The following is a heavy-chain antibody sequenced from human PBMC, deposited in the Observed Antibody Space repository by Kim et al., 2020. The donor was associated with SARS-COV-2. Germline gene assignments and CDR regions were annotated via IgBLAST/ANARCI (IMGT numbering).Heavy chain of an antibody. CDR2: IIPIFGTA. V-gene: IGHV1-69*13. CDR1: GGTFSSYA. D-gene: IGHD3-10*01. J-gene: IGHJ4*02. Sequence: SVKVSCKASGGTFSSYAISWVRQAPGQGLEWMGGIIPIFGTANYAQKFQGRVTITADESTSTAYMELSSLRSEDTAVYYCASWPQDYYGSGSYYNHYWGQGTLVTVSS. CDR3: ASWPQDYYGSGSYYNHY.